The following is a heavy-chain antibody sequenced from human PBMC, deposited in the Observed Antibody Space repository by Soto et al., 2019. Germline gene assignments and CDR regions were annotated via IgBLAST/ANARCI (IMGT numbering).Heavy chain of an antibody. D-gene: IGHD3-9*01. J-gene: IGHJ4*02. CDR3: ARDESTYYDIWPHAFAY. V-gene: IGHV1-18*01. Sequence: GASVKVSCKASGYTFTSYGISWVRQAPGQGLEWMGWISAYNGNTNYAQKLQGRVTMTTDTSTSTAYMELRSLRSDDTAVYYCARDESTYYDIWPHAFAYWGQGTLVTVSS. CDR1: GYTFTSYG. CDR2: ISAYNGNT.